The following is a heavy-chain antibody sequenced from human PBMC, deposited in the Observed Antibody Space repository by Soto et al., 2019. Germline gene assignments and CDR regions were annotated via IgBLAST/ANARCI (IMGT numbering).Heavy chain of an antibody. D-gene: IGHD3-3*01. Sequence: GASVKVSCKASGYTFTSYAMHWVRQAPGQRLEWMGWINAGNGNTKYSQKFQGRVTITRDTSASTAYMELSSLRSEDTAVYYCARKEIFGVAPHAFDIWGQGTMVTVSS. CDR1: GYTFTSYA. V-gene: IGHV1-3*01. CDR3: ARKEIFGVAPHAFDI. CDR2: INAGNGNT. J-gene: IGHJ3*02.